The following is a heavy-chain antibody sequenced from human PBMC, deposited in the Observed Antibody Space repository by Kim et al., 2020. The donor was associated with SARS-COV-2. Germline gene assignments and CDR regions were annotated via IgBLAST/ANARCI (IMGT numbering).Heavy chain of an antibody. J-gene: IGHJ6*02. CDR1: GGAFSSYA. V-gene: IGHV1-69*13. CDR3: ASGGGTLGYCSGGSCYSGDYYYYGVDV. Sequence: SVKVSCKASGGAFSSYAISWVRQAPGQGLEWMGGIIPIFGTANYAQKFQGRVTITADESTSTAYMELSSLRSEDTAVYYCASGGGTLGYCSGGSCYSGDYYYYGVDVWGQGTTVTVSS. CDR2: IIPIFGTA. D-gene: IGHD2-15*01.